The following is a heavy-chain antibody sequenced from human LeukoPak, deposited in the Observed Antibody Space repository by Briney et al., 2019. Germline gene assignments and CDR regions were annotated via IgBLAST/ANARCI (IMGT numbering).Heavy chain of an antibody. J-gene: IGHJ5*02. CDR3: ARAVLCSRGNWFDP. CDR2: IYYSGST. D-gene: IGHD3-10*02. Sequence: PSETLSLTCTVSGGSISSYYWSWIRQPPGKGLEWIGCIYYSGSTNYNPSLKSRVTISVDTSKNQFSLKLSSVTAADTAVYYCARAVLCSRGNWFDPWGQGTLVTVSS. V-gene: IGHV4-59*01. CDR1: GGSISSYY.